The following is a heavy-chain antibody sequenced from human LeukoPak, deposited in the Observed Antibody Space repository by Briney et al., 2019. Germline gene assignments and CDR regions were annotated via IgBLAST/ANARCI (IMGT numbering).Heavy chain of an antibody. Sequence: GGSLRLSCAASGFTFSSYVMNWVRQAPGKGLEWVSVISNSGSDTYYADSVKGRFTISRDNSKNTLYLQMNSLRAEDTAVYYCAKGPYSVWGQGTLVTVSS. D-gene: IGHD5-18*01. CDR2: ISNSGSDT. CDR1: GFTFSSYV. CDR3: AKGPYSV. J-gene: IGHJ4*02. V-gene: IGHV3-23*01.